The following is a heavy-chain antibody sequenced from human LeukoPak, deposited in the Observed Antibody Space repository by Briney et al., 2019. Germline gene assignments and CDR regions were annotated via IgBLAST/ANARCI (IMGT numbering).Heavy chain of an antibody. V-gene: IGHV3-11*04. J-gene: IGHJ4*02. Sequence: AGGSLRLSCAASGFTFSDYYMSWIRQAPGKGLEWVSYISSSGSTIYYADSVKGRFTISRDNSKNTLYLQMNSLRAVDTAVYYCARINYGSGSYGLDYWGQGTLVTVSS. D-gene: IGHD3-10*01. CDR2: ISSSGSTI. CDR3: ARINYGSGSYGLDY. CDR1: GFTFSDYY.